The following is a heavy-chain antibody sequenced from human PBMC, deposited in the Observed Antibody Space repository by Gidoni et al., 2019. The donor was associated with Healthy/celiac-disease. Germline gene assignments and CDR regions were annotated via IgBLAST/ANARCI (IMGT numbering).Heavy chain of an antibody. Sequence: EVQLVESGGGLIQPGGSLRLSCAASGFTVSTNYMGWVRQAPGKGLEEVSVICSGGNTYYADSVKGRFTISRDNSKNTLYLQMNSLRAEDTAVYYCARDGDGYNDFDYWGQGTLVTVSS. CDR1: GFTVSTNY. D-gene: IGHD5-12*01. CDR3: ARDGDGYNDFDY. J-gene: IGHJ4*02. V-gene: IGHV3-53*01. CDR2: ICSGGNT.